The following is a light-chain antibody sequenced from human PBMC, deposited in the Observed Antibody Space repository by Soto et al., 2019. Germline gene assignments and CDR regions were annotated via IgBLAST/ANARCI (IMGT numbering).Light chain of an antibody. J-gene: IGKJ4*01. CDR1: QSISSW. V-gene: IGKV1-5*01. CDR2: DAS. CDR3: QQYNSYPLT. Sequence: DIQMTQSPSPLSVSAGDRFSITCRASQSISSWLAWYQQKPGKAPKLLIYDASSLESGVPSRFSGSGSGTECTLTISSLQPDECATYYCQQYNSYPLTFGGGTKVDIK.